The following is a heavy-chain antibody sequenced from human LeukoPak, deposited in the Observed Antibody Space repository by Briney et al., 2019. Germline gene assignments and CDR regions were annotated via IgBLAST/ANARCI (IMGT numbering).Heavy chain of an antibody. V-gene: IGHV4-39*01. CDR1: GGSISSSSYY. CDR3: GRRRVVVVAATPAGAFDI. Sequence: SETLSLTCTVSGGSISSSSYYWGWIRQPPRKGLEWIGSIYYSGSTYYNPSLKSRVTISVDTSKNQFSLKLSSVTAADTAVYYCGRRRVVVVAATPAGAFDIWGQGKMVNVSS. D-gene: IGHD2-15*01. CDR2: IYYSGST. J-gene: IGHJ3*02.